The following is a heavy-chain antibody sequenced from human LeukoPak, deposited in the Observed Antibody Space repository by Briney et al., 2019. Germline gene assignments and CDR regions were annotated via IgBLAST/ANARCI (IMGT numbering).Heavy chain of an antibody. Sequence: GGSLRLSCAASGFTFSSYSMNWVRQAPGKGLEWVSSISSSSSYIYYADSVKGRFTISRDNAKNSLYLQMNSLRAEDTAVYYCARPYYDILTGPDYWGQGTLVTVSS. CDR3: ARPYYDILTGPDY. V-gene: IGHV3-21*01. CDR1: GFTFSSYS. J-gene: IGHJ4*02. CDR2: ISSSSSYI. D-gene: IGHD3-9*01.